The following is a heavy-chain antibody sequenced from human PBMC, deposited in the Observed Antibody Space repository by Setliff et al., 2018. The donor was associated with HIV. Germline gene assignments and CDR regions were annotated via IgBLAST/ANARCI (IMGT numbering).Heavy chain of an antibody. V-gene: IGHV1-3*01. CDR3: ARDHPGIAY. J-gene: IGHJ4*02. CDR2: IHASSGDT. Sequence: ASVKVSCKASGYTFTNNVIHWVRQAPGQRLEWMGWIHASSGDTQYSQKFQGRVTITRDTSASTVYMELSSLRSEDTAMYYCARDHPGIAYWGQGTMVTVSS. CDR1: GYTFTNNV.